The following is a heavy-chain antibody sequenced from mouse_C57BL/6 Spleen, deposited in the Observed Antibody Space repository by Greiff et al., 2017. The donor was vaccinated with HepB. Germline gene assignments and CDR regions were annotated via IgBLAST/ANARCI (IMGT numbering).Heavy chain of an antibody. D-gene: IGHD2-1*01. J-gene: IGHJ1*03. CDR2: IYPSDSET. V-gene: IGHV1-61*01. Sequence: QVQLKQPGAELVRPGSSVKLSCKASGYTFTSYWMDWVKQRPGQGLEWIGNIYPSDSETHYNQKFKDKATLTVDKSSSTAYMQLSSLTSEDSAVYYCALYGNYPYWYFDVWGTGTTVTVSS. CDR3: ALYGNYPYWYFDV. CDR1: GYTFTSYW.